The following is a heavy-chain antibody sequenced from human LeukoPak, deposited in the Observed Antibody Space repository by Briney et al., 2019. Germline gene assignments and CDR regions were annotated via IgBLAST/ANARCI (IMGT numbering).Heavy chain of an antibody. CDR2: IYYSGST. Sequence: SETLSLTCTVSSDSISSSSYYWGWIRQPPGKGMEWIGSIYYSGSTYYNPSLKGRVTISVDTSKNQFSLKLSSVTAADTAVYYCARGYCSGGSCCEVDYWGQGTLVTVSS. CDR3: ARGYCSGGSCCEVDY. CDR1: SDSISSSSYY. V-gene: IGHV4-39*01. D-gene: IGHD2-15*01. J-gene: IGHJ4*02.